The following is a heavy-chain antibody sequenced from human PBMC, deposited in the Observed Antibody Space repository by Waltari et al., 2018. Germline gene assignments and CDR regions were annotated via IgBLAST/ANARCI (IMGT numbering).Heavy chain of an antibody. V-gene: IGHV4-61*02. CDR3: AGLPVFDGSGSYYSGWFDP. CDR1: GGSISSGSYY. J-gene: IGHJ5*02. D-gene: IGHD3-10*01. Sequence: QVQLQESGPGLVKPSQTLSLTCTVSGGSISSGSYYWSWIRQPAGKGLEWIGRIYTSGSTNYNPSLKSRVTISVDTSKTQFSLKLSSVTAADTAVYYCAGLPVFDGSGSYYSGWFDPWGQGTLVTVSS. CDR2: IYTSGST.